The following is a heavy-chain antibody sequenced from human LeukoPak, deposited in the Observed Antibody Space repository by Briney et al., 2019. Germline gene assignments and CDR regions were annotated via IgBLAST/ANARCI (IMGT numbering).Heavy chain of an antibody. D-gene: IGHD1-26*01. J-gene: IGHJ5*02. CDR3: ASWGSYYSGGRRFDP. CDR1: GGSISSYY. V-gene: IGHV4-59*12. CDR2: IYYSGST. Sequence: PSETLSLTCTISGGSISSYYWSWIRQPPGKGLEWIGYIYYSGSTNYNPSHKSRVTISVDTSKNQFSLKLSSVTAADTAVYYCASWGSYYSGGRRFDPWGQGTLVTVSS.